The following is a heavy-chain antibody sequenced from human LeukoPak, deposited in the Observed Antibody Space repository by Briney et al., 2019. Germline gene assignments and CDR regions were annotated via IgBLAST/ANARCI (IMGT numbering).Heavy chain of an antibody. V-gene: IGHV3-74*01. Sequence: GGSLRLSCAASGFTFSSYWMHWVRHAPGKGLVWVSRINSDGSSTSYADSVKGRFTISRDNAKNTLYLQMNSLRAEDTAVYYCARDLGGSGGYYSPYYYYYYGMDVWGQGTTVTVSS. CDR1: GFTFSSYW. D-gene: IGHD3-10*01. CDR3: ARDLGGSGGYYSPYYYYYYGMDV. CDR2: INSDGSST. J-gene: IGHJ6*02.